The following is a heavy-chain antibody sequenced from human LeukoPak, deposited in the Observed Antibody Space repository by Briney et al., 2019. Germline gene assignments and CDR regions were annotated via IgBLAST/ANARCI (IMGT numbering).Heavy chain of an antibody. CDR2: IYYSGST. CDR1: GGSISSYY. CDR3: ARDPGGEPQEGDAFDI. V-gene: IGHV4-59*12. D-gene: IGHD3-16*01. J-gene: IGHJ3*02. Sequence: SETQSLTCTVSGGSISSYYWSWIRQPPGKGLEWIGYIYYSGSTNYNPSLKSRVTISVDTSKNQFSLKLSSVTAADTAVYYCARDPGGEPQEGDAFDIRGQGTMVTVSS.